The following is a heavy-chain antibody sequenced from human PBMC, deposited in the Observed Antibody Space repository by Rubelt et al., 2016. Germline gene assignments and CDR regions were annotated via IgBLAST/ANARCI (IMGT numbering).Heavy chain of an antibody. CDR3: ARNSIGWSQMDY. J-gene: IGHJ4*02. CDR2: ISHSGST. Sequence: SLTCAVSGGSINDNNWWSWVRQPPGKGLEWIGEISHSGSTSYNPSLQSRVTISMDKSMNHFSLRLSSVTAADTAVYYCARNSIGWSQMDYWGQGTQVTVSS. V-gene: IGHV4-4*02. CDR1: GGSINDNNW. D-gene: IGHD6-19*01.